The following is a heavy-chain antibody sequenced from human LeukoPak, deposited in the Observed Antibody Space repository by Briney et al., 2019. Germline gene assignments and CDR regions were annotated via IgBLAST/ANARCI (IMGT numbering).Heavy chain of an antibody. V-gene: IGHV5-51*01. CDR3: ASLSYSYESSGFDS. Sequence: GESLKISCKGSQYTFSNYWIGWVRQMPGKGLEWVGLIYPGNSDTRYGPSFKGQVTISVDKSITTAYLQWSSLKASDTAMYYCASLSYSYESSGFDSWGQGTLVIVSS. CDR2: IYPGNSDT. D-gene: IGHD3-22*01. J-gene: IGHJ5*01. CDR1: QYTFSNYW.